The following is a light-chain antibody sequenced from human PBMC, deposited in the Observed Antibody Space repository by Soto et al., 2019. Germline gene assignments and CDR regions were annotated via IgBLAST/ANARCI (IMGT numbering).Light chain of an antibody. CDR2: DVS. CDR3: CSYAGSYTYVV. Sequence: QSVRTQPRSLSGAPGQSFTISCTGTSSDVGGYNYVSWYQQHPGKAPKLMIYDVSKRPSGVPDRFSGSKSGNTASLTISGLQAEDEADYYCCSYAGSYTYVVFGGGTKVTVL. CDR1: SSDVGGYNY. V-gene: IGLV2-11*01. J-gene: IGLJ2*01.